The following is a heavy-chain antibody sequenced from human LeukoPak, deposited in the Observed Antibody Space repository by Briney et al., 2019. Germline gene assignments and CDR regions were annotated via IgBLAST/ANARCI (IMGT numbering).Heavy chain of an antibody. CDR2: INPNSGGT. J-gene: IGHJ5*01. CDR1: GYTFTGYY. V-gene: IGHV1-2*02. D-gene: IGHD6-6*01. CDR3: ARVAQLYNWFDS. Sequence: ASVKVSCKASGYTFTGYYMHWVRQAPGQGLEWMGWINPNSGGTNYAQKFQGRVTMTRDTSTSTAYMELSRLRSDDTAVYYCARVAQLYNWFDSWGQGTLVTVSS.